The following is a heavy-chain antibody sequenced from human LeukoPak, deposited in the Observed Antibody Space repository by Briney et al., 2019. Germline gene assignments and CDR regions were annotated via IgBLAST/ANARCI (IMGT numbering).Heavy chain of an antibody. CDR3: ARVRLSVRDAFDI. D-gene: IGHD3-16*01. Sequence: ASVKVSCKASGYTFTGYGISWVRQAPGQGLEWMGWISAYNGNTNYAQKLRGRVTMTTDTSTSTAYMELRSLRSDDTAVYYCARVRLSVRDAFDIWGQGTMVTVSS. CDR1: GYTFTGYG. CDR2: ISAYNGNT. V-gene: IGHV1-18*01. J-gene: IGHJ3*02.